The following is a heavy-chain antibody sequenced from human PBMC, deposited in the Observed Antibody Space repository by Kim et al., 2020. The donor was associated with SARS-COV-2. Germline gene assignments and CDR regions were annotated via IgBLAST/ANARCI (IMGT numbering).Heavy chain of an antibody. Sequence: GGSLRLSCAASGLTFTTYAMHWVRQAPGKGLEWVAVISYDGSIKYYADSVKGRFTISRDNSKNTLYLQMSSLRTEDTAVYHCARQKQAIRDDAFDIWGQGTMVTVSS. J-gene: IGHJ3*02. D-gene: IGHD3-3*01. CDR3: ARQKQAIRDDAFDI. V-gene: IGHV3-30*04. CDR1: GLTFTTYA. CDR2: ISYDGSIK.